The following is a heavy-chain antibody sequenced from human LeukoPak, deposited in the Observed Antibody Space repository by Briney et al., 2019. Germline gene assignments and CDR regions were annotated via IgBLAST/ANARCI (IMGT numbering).Heavy chain of an antibody. CDR1: GFTFSAHW. J-gene: IGHJ6*02. D-gene: IGHD5-24*01. V-gene: IGHV3-7*01. Sequence: GGSLRLSCAASGFTFSAHWMAWVRQAPGKGLEWVANIKYDGNERYSVDSVKGRFTISRDNAKNSLYLQMNSLRAEDTAVYYCARDSRDGYPNWYGMDVWGQGTTVTVSS. CDR3: ARDSRDGYPNWYGMDV. CDR2: IKYDGNER.